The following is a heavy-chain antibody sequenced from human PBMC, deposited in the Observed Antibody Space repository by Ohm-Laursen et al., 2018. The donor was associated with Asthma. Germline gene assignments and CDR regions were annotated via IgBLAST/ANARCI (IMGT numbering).Heavy chain of an antibody. V-gene: IGHV3-74*01. CDR1: GFTFSDYF. CDR2: IFPHGRHT. CDR3: AKERSSSWPF. D-gene: IGHD6-13*01. Sequence: SLRLSCAASGFTFSDYFMHWVRQGPGEGLVWISHIFPHGRHTNYADSVKGRFTISRDNSKNTLYLQMNSLRAEDTAVYYCAKERSSSWPFWGQGTLVTVSS. J-gene: IGHJ4*02.